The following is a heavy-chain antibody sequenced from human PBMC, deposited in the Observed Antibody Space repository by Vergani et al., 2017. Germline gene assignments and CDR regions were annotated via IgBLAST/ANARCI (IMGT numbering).Heavy chain of an antibody. V-gene: IGHV3-23*04. Sequence: VQLVESGGGEVQPGRSLRLSCAASGFMFSNYWMNWVRQAPGKGLEWVSAISGSGGNTFYTDSVKGRFTISRDNSKNTLYLEMNALRAEDTAVYYCARDFLTRVTTLDYYYMGVWGKGTTVTVSS. CDR2: ISGSGGNT. CDR1: GFMFSNYW. J-gene: IGHJ6*03. CDR3: ARDFLTRVTTLDYYYMGV. D-gene: IGHD1-1*01.